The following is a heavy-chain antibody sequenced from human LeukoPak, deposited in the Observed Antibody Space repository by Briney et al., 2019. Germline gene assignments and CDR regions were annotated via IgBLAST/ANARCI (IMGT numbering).Heavy chain of an antibody. D-gene: IGHD6-19*01. J-gene: IGHJ4*02. V-gene: IGHV3-21*01. CDR1: GFTFSSYS. CDR2: ISSSSSYI. CDR3: ASDQWLVRGGFDY. Sequence: GGSLRLSCAASGFTFSSYSMNWVRQAPGKGLEWVSSISSSSSYIYYADSVKGRFTISRDNAKNSLYLQMNSLRAKDTAVYYCASDQWLVRGGFDYWGQGTLVTVSS.